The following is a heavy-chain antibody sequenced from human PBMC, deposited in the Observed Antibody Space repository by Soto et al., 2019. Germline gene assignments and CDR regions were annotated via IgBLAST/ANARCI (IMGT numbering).Heavy chain of an antibody. CDR3: ARGRYGAY. V-gene: IGHV1-18*01. CDR1: GYTFTSYG. CDR2: ISAHNGNT. D-gene: IGHD3-10*01. J-gene: IGHJ4*02. Sequence: QVHLVQSGAEGKKPGASVKVSCKASGYTFTSYGIAWVRQAPGQGLEWMGWISAHNGNTDYAQKIQGRVIVTRDTATSTAYMELRSLISDATAVYYCARGRYGAYWGQGALVTVSS.